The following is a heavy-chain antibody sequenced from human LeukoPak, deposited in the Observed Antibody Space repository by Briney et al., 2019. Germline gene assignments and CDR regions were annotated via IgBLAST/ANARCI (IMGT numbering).Heavy chain of an antibody. CDR3: ARGYGSGSHHYYYGMDV. Sequence: GGSLRLSCAASGFTFSSYGMHWVRQAPGKGLEWVAVIWYDGSNKYYADSVKGRFTISRDNSKNTLYLQMNSLRAEDTAVYYCARGYGSGSHHYYYGMDVWAKGPRSPSPQ. J-gene: IGHJ6*04. CDR1: GFTFSSYG. D-gene: IGHD3-10*01. V-gene: IGHV3-33*01. CDR2: IWYDGSNK.